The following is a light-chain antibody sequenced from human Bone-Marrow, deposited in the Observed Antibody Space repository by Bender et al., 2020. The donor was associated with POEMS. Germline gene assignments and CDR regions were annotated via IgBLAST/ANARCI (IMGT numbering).Light chain of an antibody. Sequence: QSALTQPASVSGSPGQSITISCTGTCSDVGDYNLVSWYQQYPGKAPKLIIYDVTNRPSGVSDRFSGSKSANTASLTISGLQPEDEADYYCSTYTNRVTYVFGTGTTVTLL. V-gene: IGLV2-14*03. CDR1: CSDVGDYNL. CDR2: DVT. CDR3: STYTNRVTYV. J-gene: IGLJ1*01.